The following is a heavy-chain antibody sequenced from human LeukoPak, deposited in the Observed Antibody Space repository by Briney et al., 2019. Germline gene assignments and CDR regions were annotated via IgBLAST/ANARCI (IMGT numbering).Heavy chain of an antibody. D-gene: IGHD2/OR15-2a*01. J-gene: IGHJ4*02. CDR3: ARGNRGYSDH. CDR2: ISGYDGNT. CDR1: GCTFNSFG. V-gene: IGHV1-18*01. Sequence: ASVKVSCKTSGCTFNSFGITWVRQAPGQGLEWMGWISGYDGNTHSAQKFQGRVTMTTDTSTATGYMEVTSLRSDDTAVYFCARGNRGYSDHWGQGTLVTVSS.